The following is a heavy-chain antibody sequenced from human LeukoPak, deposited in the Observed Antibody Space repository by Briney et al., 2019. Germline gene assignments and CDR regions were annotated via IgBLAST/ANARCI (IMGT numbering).Heavy chain of an antibody. D-gene: IGHD2-8*02. CDR1: GFTFSSYA. CDR3: ARRSWSDAFDI. CDR2: ISYDGSNK. J-gene: IGHJ3*02. V-gene: IGHV3-30-3*01. Sequence: GGSLRLSCAASGFTFSSYAMHWVRQAPGKGLEWVAVISYDGSNKYYADSVKGRFTISRDNSKNTLYLQMNSLRAEDTTVYYCARRSWSDAFDIWGQGTMVTVSS.